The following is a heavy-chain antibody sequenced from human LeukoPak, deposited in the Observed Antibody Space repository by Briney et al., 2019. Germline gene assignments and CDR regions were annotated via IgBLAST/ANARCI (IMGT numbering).Heavy chain of an antibody. Sequence: PPGGSLRLSCAASGVTLSPYGMHWVRQAPGKGLEWVAVISYEGGTQHYADSVKGRFIISRDNPRNTLYLQMNSLRAEDTAVYHCAKDGDIGAAGYYFDYWGQGTLVTVSS. CDR3: AKDGDIGAAGYYFDY. CDR1: GVTLSPYG. D-gene: IGHD6-13*01. V-gene: IGHV3-30*18. J-gene: IGHJ4*02. CDR2: ISYEGGTQ.